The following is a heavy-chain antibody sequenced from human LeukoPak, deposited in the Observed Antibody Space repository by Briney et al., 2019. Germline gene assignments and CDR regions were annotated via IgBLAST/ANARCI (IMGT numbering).Heavy chain of an antibody. J-gene: IGHJ4*02. D-gene: IGHD3-3*01. CDR1: GFTFSSYA. V-gene: IGHV3-30-3*01. Sequence: GGSLRLSCAASGFTFSSYAMHWVRQAPGKGLEGVAVISYDGSNKYYADSVKGRFTISRDNSKNTLYLQMNSLRAEDTAVYYCARDSASYDFWSGYYTTDFDYWGQGTLVTVSS. CDR3: ARDSASYDFWSGYYTTDFDY. CDR2: ISYDGSNK.